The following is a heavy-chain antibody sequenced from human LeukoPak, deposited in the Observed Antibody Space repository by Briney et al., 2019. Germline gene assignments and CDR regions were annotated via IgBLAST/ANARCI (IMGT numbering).Heavy chain of an antibody. CDR1: GGSISSYY. CDR2: IYSSGST. CDR3: AREAPEYYFDY. V-gene: IGHV4-59*12. J-gene: IGHJ4*02. Sequence: SETLSLTCTVSGGSISSYYWSWIRQPPGKGLEWIGYIYSSGSTNYNPSLKSRVTISVDMSKNQFSLKLTSVTAADTAVYYCAREAPEYYFDYWGQGTLVTVSS.